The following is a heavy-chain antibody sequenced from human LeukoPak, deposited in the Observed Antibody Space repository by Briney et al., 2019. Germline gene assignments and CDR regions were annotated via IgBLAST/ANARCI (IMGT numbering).Heavy chain of an antibody. CDR1: GFTFSSYG. CDR3: AKDMVHYGSGSCFDY. J-gene: IGHJ4*02. CDR2: IWYDGSSK. Sequence: GGSLRLSCAASGFTFSSYGMHWVRQAPGKGLEWVAVIWYDGSSKYYADSVKGRLTISRDNSKNTLYLQMNSLRAEDTAVYYCAKDMVHYGSGSCFDYWGQGTLVTVTS. V-gene: IGHV3-33*06. D-gene: IGHD3-10*01.